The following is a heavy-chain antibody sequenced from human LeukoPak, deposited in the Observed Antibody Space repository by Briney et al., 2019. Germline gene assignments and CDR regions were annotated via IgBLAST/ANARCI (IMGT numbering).Heavy chain of an antibody. CDR3: ARDSPYSSSWFFPLQGDAFDI. CDR2: IWYDGSNK. CDR1: GFTFSSYG. D-gene: IGHD6-13*01. V-gene: IGHV3-33*01. J-gene: IGHJ3*02. Sequence: GRSLRLSCAASGFTFSSYGMHWVRQAPGKGLEWVAVIWYDGSNKYYADSVKGRFTISRDNSKNTLYLQMNSLRAEDTAVYYCARDSPYSSSWFFPLQGDAFDIWGQGTMVTVSS.